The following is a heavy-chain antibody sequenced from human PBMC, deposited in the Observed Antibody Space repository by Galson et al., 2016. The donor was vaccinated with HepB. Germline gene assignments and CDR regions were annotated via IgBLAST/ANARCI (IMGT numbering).Heavy chain of an antibody. V-gene: IGHV4-31*03. Sequence: TLSLTCTVSGVSINSGTYYWSWIRQLPGKGLEWIGYIHYSGSTRYNPSLKSRLTISLDTSENQFSLRLSSVTAADTAVYFCAREGGLALTTNAWFDPWGQGTLVTVSS. D-gene: IGHD4/OR15-4a*01. J-gene: IGHJ5*02. CDR1: GVSINSGTYY. CDR2: IHYSGST. CDR3: AREGGLALTTNAWFDP.